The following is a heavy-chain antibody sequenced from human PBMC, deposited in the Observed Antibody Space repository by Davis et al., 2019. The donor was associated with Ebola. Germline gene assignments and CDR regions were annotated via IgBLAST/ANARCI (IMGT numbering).Heavy chain of an antibody. V-gene: IGHV1-8*01. CDR2: MNPNSANT. J-gene: IGHJ5*02. D-gene: IGHD5-12*01. Sequence: ASVKVSCKASGYTFTNYDVHWVRQGTGQGLEWIGWMNPNSANTGYGQKFQGRVTMTRNTSISTAYMELSSLTSEDTAVYYCARGRKVAKMGSWYDPWGQGTLVTVSS. CDR1: GYTFTNYD. CDR3: ARGRKVAKMGSWYDP.